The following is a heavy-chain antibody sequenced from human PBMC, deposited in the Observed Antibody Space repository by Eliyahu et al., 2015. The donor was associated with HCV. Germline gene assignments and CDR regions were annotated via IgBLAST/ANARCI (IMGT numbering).Heavy chain of an antibody. CDR2: IWYDGSNK. Sequence: QVQLVESGGGVVQPGRSLXLSCAASGFTFXVYGMHWXLXQAPGKGLEWVAVIWYDGSNKYYADSVKGRFTISRDNSKNTLYLQMNSLRAEDTAVYYCARGLDYYDSSGYYYLNFYYFDYWGQGTLVTVSS. J-gene: IGHJ4*02. CDR3: ARGLDYYDSSGYYYLNFYYFDY. D-gene: IGHD3-22*01. CDR1: GFTFXVYG. V-gene: IGHV3-33*01.